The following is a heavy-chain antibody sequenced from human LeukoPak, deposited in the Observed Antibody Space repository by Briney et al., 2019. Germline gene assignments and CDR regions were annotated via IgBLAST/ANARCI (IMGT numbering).Heavy chain of an antibody. J-gene: IGHJ6*02. CDR2: INHSGST. CDR1: GGSFSGYY. CDR3: ARGQYQKGYYYYYGMDV. Sequence: SETLSLTCAVYGGSFSGYYWSWIRQPPGKGLEWIGEINHSGSTNYNPSLKSRVTISVDTSKNQFSLKLSSVTAADTAAYYCARGQYQKGYYYYYGMDVWGQGTTVTVSS. V-gene: IGHV4-34*01. D-gene: IGHD2-2*01.